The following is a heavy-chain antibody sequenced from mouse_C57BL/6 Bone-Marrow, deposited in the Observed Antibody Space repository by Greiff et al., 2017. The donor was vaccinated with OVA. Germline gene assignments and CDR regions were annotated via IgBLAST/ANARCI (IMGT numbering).Heavy chain of an antibody. V-gene: IGHV14-4*01. Sequence: VQLQQSGAELVRPGASVKLSCTASGFNIKDDYMHWVKQRPEQGLEWIGWIDPENGDTEYASKFQGKATITADTSSNTAYMQLSSLTSEDTAVYYFTTFDWYFDVWGTGTTVTVSA. CDR2: IDPENGDT. CDR1: GFNIKDDY. J-gene: IGHJ1*03. CDR3: TTFDWYFDV.